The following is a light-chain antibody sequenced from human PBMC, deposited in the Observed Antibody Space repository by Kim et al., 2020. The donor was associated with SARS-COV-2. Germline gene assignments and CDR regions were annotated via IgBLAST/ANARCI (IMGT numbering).Light chain of an antibody. V-gene: IGLV3-21*04. J-gene: IGLJ3*02. Sequence: SYELTQPPSVSVAPGKTARITCGGNNIETKSVHWNQQKPGQAPVLVIYYDSDRPSGIPERFSGSNSGNTATLTISRVEAGDEADYYCQVWDSSSDHRVFGGETQLTVL. CDR2: YDS. CDR3: QVWDSSSDHRV. CDR1: NIETKS.